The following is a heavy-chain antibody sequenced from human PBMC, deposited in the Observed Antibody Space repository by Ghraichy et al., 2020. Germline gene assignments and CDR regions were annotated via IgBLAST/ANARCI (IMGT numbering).Heavy chain of an antibody. CDR2: ISAYNGNT. CDR1: GYTFTSYG. D-gene: IGHD3-10*01. Sequence: ASVKVSCKASGYTFTSYGISWVRQAPGQGLEWMGWISAYNGNTNYAQKLQGRVTMTTDTSTSTAYMELGSLRSDDTAVDYCARGSGMIQGGPSYGMDVWGQGTTVTVSS. CDR3: ARGSGMIQGGPSYGMDV. J-gene: IGHJ6*02. V-gene: IGHV1-18*01.